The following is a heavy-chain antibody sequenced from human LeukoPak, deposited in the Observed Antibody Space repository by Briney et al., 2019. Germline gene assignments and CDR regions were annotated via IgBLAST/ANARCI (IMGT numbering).Heavy chain of an antibody. D-gene: IGHD3-9*01. Sequence: PSETLSLTCTVSGGSISSYYWTWIRQPPGKALEWIGYIYYSGSTNYNPSLKSRVTLSVDTSKIQFSLKLSSVTAADTAVYYCARRGLRYFDWLFEAWGQGTLVTVSS. CDR3: ARRGLRYFDWLFEA. CDR1: GGSISSYY. CDR2: IYYSGST. V-gene: IGHV4-59*01. J-gene: IGHJ5*02.